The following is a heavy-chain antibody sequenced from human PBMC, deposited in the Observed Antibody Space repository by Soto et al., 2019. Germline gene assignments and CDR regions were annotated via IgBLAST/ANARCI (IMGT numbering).Heavy chain of an antibody. Sequence: GGSLRLSCAASGFTFSDYYMSWIRQAPGKGLEWVSFITNSGTYTKYTDSVKGRFTISRDNAKNSVNLQMNSLRAEDTAVYYCAREFPHCSSTDCYDSWIDLWGQGTLVTVS. CDR2: ITNSGTYT. CDR1: GFTFSDYY. V-gene: IGHV3-11*05. J-gene: IGHJ5*02. CDR3: AREFPHCSSTDCYDSWIDL. D-gene: IGHD2-2*01.